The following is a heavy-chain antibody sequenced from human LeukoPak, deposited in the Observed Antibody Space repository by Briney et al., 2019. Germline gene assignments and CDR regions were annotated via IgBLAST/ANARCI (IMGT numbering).Heavy chain of an antibody. CDR3: ARDNVLRYFDWLAYNWFDP. CDR1: GGSFSGYY. J-gene: IGHJ5*02. CDR2: INHSGST. D-gene: IGHD3-9*01. V-gene: IGHV4-34*01. Sequence: PSETLSLTCAVYGGSFSGYYWSWICQPPGKGLEWIGEINHSGSTNYNPSLKSRVTISVDTSKNQFSLKLSSVTAADTAVYYCARDNVLRYFDWLAYNWFDPWGQGTLVTVSS.